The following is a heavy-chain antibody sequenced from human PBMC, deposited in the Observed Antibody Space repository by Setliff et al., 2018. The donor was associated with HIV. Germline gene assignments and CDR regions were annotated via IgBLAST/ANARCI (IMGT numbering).Heavy chain of an antibody. CDR1: GFTFSIYE. CDR2: MTASGSTI. Sequence: GGSLRLSCAASGFTFSIYEMNWVRQAPGKGLEWVSYMTASGSTIYYADSVKGRFSISRDNAQNSLSLQMSSRRPEDTAVYYCAAVFTGEPGRSLDYWGPGTLVTVSS. V-gene: IGHV3-48*03. CDR3: AAVFTGEPGRSLDY. J-gene: IGHJ4*02. D-gene: IGHD2-15*01.